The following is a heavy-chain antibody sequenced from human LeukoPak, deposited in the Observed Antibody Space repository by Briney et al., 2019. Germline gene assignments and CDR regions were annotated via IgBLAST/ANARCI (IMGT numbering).Heavy chain of an antibody. J-gene: IGHJ4*02. Sequence: SVKVSCKASGGTFSSYAISWVRQAPGQGLEWMGMINPIFGTANYEQKFQGRVTITADESTSTAYMELSSLRSEDTAVYYCARDCTNGVCYLGYWGQGTLVTVSS. D-gene: IGHD2-8*01. CDR3: ARDCTNGVCYLGY. CDR1: GGTFSSYA. CDR2: INPIFGTA. V-gene: IGHV1-69*13.